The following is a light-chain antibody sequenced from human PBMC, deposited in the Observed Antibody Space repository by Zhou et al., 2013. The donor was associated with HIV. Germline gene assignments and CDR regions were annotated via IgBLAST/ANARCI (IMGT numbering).Light chain of an antibody. CDR1: QSISSY. V-gene: IGKV1-39*01. CDR3: QQSYSTPFT. J-gene: IGKJ3*01. CDR2: AAS. Sequence: DIQMTQSPSSLSASVGDRVTITCRASQSISSYLNWYRQKPGKAPKLLIYAASSLQSGVPSRFSGSGSGTDFTLTISSLQPEDFATYYCQQSYSTPFTFGPGTKVEIK.